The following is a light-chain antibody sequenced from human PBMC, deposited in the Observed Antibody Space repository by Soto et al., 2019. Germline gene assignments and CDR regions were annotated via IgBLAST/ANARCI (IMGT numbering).Light chain of an antibody. J-gene: IGLJ1*01. CDR3: SSFTGTTTLDV. V-gene: IGLV2-14*03. Sequence: QSALTQPASVSGPPGQSITISCTGTSSDVSAYKYVSWYQQHPGKVPKLIIYGVSNRPSGVSNRFSGSKSGNTAFLTISGLXPEDEADYYCSSFTGTTTLDVFGTGTKVTVL. CDR2: GVS. CDR1: SSDVSAYKY.